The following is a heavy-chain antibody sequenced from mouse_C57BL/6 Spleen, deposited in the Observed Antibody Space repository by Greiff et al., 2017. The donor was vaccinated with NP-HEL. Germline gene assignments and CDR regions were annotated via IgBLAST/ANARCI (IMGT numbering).Heavy chain of an antibody. V-gene: IGHV1-69*01. CDR2: IDPSDSYT. CDR3: AKTWHV. CDR1: GYTFTSYW. J-gene: IGHJ1*03. Sequence: QVQLQQPGAELVMPGASVKLSCKASGYTFTSYWMHWVKQRPGQGLEWIGEIDPSDSYTNYNQKFKGKSTLTVDKSSSTAYMQLSSLTSEDSAVYYCAKTWHVWGTGTTVTVSS.